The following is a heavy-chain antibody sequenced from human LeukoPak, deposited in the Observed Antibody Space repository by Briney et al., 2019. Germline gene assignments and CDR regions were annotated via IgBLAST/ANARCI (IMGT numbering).Heavy chain of an antibody. D-gene: IGHD3-22*01. CDR2: ISSSGSTI. J-gene: IGHJ4*02. CDR3: ARESYDSSGYYIFFDY. CDR1: GFTFSSYE. V-gene: IGHV3-48*03. Sequence: GGSLRLSCAASGFTFSSYEMNWVRQAPGKGLEWVSYISSSGSTIYYADSMKGRFTISRDNAKNSLYLQMNSLRAEDTAVYYCARESYDSSGYYIFFDYWGQGTLVAVSS.